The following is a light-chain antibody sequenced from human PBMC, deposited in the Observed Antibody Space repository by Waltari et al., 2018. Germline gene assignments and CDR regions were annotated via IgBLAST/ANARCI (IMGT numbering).Light chain of an antibody. V-gene: IGKV3-15*01. CDR1: QSVTTI. CDR3: QQYNNWPPCT. CDR2: GAA. J-gene: IGKJ2*02. Sequence: EVVMTQSPATLSVSPGERVTLSCRASQSVTTILAWYQQKPGQAPRLLIYGAATRATGVPARFSGSGSGTEFTLTISSLQSEDLAVYYCQQYNNWPPCTFGQGTKLEIK.